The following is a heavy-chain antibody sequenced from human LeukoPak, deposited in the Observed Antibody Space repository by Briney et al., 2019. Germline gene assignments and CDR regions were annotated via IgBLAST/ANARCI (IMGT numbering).Heavy chain of an antibody. J-gene: IGHJ4*02. CDR3: STDDSGHDWGH. CDR1: GFTFSDAW. Sequence: GGSLRLSCAASGFTFSDAWMSWVRQAPGKGLEWVGRIKSKTDGGTTDYAAPVKGRFTISRDDSKNTLYLQMNSLKPEDTAVYYCSTDDSGHDWGHWGQGTLVTVSS. V-gene: IGHV3-15*01. CDR2: IKSKTDGGTT. D-gene: IGHD5-12*01.